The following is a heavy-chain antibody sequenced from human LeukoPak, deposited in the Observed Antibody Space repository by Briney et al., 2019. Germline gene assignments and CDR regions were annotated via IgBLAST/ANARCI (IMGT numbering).Heavy chain of an antibody. CDR1: GFTFSSYG. J-gene: IGHJ3*02. V-gene: IGHV3-9*01. CDR2: ISWNSGSI. D-gene: IGHD3-22*01. Sequence: GGSLRLSCAASGFTFSSYGMSWVRQAPGKGLEWVSGISWNSGSIGYADSVKGRFTISRDNAKNSLYLQMNSLRAEDTALYYCAKDISAVAFYYDTLNAFDIWGQGTMVTVSS. CDR3: AKDISAVAFYYDTLNAFDI.